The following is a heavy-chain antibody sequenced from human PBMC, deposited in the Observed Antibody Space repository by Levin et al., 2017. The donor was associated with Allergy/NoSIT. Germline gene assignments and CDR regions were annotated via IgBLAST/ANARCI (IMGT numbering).Heavy chain of an antibody. J-gene: IGHJ3*02. CDR1: GGSISSGDYY. Sequence: SETLSLTCTVSGGSISSGDYYWSWIRQPPGKGLEWIGYIYYSGSTYYNPSLKSRVTISVDTSKNQFSLKLSSVTAADTAVYSGARGVVATIAAGDAFDIWGQGTMVTVSS. CDR3: ARGVVATIAAGDAFDI. D-gene: IGHD5-12*01. V-gene: IGHV4-30-4*01. CDR2: IYYSGST.